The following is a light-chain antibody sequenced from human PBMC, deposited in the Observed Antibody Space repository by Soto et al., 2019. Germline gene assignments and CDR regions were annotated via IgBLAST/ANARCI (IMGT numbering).Light chain of an antibody. J-gene: IGKJ4*01. CDR1: QSVNSN. CDR3: QQYNDWPHT. V-gene: IGKV3D-15*01. CDR2: GAS. Sequence: ETVMTQSPATLSVSPGEGATLSCRASQSVNSNLAWYQQRPGQTPRLLVYGASIRATGMSARFSGSGSGTEFTLTISSLQSEDFALYYCQQYNDWPHTFGGGTKVEIK.